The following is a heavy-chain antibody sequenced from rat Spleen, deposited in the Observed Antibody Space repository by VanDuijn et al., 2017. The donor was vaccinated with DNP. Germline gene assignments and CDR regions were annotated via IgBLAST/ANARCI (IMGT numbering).Heavy chain of an antibody. CDR2: ISPSGGTT. CDR3: ARHGLYYGSNWFAY. J-gene: IGHJ3*01. Sequence: EVQLVESGGGLVQPGRSPKLSCAASGFTFSDYDMAWVRQTPTKGLEWVASISPSGGTTYYRDSVKGRFTVSRDNAKSSLYRQMDSLRSEDTATYYCARHGLYYGSNWFAYWGQGTLVTVSS. V-gene: IGHV5-25*01. CDR1: GFTFSDYD. D-gene: IGHD1-6*01.